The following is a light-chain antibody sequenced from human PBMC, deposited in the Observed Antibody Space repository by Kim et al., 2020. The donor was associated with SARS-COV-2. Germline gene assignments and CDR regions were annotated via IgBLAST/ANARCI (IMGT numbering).Light chain of an antibody. CDR3: QQYSHWPLT. CDR2: GAS. Sequence: EIVMTQSPATLSVSPGERATLSCRASQSVSSNLAWYQQKPGQAPRLLIYGASTRATGIPGRFSGSGSGTEFTLTISSLQSEDFAVYYCQQYSHWPLTFEGGTKVDIK. V-gene: IGKV3-15*01. J-gene: IGKJ4*01. CDR1: QSVSSN.